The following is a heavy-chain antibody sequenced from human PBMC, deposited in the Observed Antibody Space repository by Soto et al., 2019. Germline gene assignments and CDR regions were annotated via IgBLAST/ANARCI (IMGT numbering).Heavy chain of an antibody. D-gene: IGHD5-12*01. CDR1: GFTFSSYG. V-gene: IGHV3-30*18. J-gene: IGHJ4*02. Sequence: GGSLRLSCAASGFTFSSYGMHWVRQAPGKGLEWVAVISYDGSNKYYADSVKGRFTISRDNSKNTLYLQMNSLRAEDTAVYYCAKALVATTSPSWFDYWGQGTLVTVSS. CDR2: ISYDGSNK. CDR3: AKALVATTSPSWFDY.